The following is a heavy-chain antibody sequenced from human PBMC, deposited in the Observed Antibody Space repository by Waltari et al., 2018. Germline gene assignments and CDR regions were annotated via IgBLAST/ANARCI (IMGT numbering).Heavy chain of an antibody. CDR2: ISYNERNI. J-gene: IGHJ6*02. V-gene: IGHV3-30*04. D-gene: IGHD3-22*01. CDR1: ELTFSSYA. Sequence: QVQLVESGGGVVQPGRSLRLSCAASELTFSSYAMHWVRQAPGKGLEGCAVISYNERNIYYIDSVKGRFTISRDNSKKMLFLQMNSLRAEDTAVYYCARDYCDRTNCHGMDVWGQGTTVTVSS. CDR3: ARDYCDRTNCHGMDV.